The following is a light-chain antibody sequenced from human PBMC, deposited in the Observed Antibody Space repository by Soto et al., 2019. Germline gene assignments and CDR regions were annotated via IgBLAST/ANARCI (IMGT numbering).Light chain of an antibody. CDR2: LNSDGSH. V-gene: IGLV4-69*01. CDR1: SGHSTYS. J-gene: IGLJ2*01. Sequence: QPVLTQSPSASASLGASVKVTCTLSSGHSTYSIAWHQQQPEKAPRFLMNLNSDGSHTKGDGIPDRFSGSSSGAERYLTISSLQSEDEAVYYCQTWGSGIVVFGGGTKVTVL. CDR3: QTWGSGIVV.